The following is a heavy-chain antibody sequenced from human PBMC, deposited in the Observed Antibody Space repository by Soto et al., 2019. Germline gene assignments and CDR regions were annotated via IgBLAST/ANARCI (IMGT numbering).Heavy chain of an antibody. CDR1: GYTFTGDY. Sequence: ASVKVSCKASGYTFTGDYIHWVRQARGQGLEWMGWINPDTGGADYSQKFQGRVTMTRDTSISTAYMELTSLTSDDTAVYYCARDPIGGGTPYYCDYWGQGTLVTVSS. J-gene: IGHJ4*02. CDR3: ARDPIGGGTPYYCDY. V-gene: IGHV1-2*02. CDR2: INPDTGGA. D-gene: IGHD3-10*01.